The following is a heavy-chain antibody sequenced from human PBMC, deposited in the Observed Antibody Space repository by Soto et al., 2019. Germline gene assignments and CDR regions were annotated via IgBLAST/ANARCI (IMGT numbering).Heavy chain of an antibody. CDR1: GGSISSNNW. CDR3: ARERGAGPYQGVDY. CDR2: IYHSGST. V-gene: IGHV4-4*02. J-gene: IGHJ4*02. Sequence: SETLSLTCAVSGGSISSNNWWHWVRQPPGKGLEWIGEIYHSGSTNYSPSLKSRVTMSVDQSKNQFSLSLSSVTAADTAVYYCARERGAGPYQGVDYWGQGTLVTVSS. D-gene: IGHD6-19*01.